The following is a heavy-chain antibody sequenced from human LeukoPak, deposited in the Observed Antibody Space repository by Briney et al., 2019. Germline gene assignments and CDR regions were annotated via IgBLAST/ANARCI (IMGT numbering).Heavy chain of an antibody. D-gene: IGHD1-26*01. V-gene: IGHV3-48*03. CDR1: GFTFSSYE. Sequence: GGSLRLSCAASGFTFSSYEMNWVPQAPGKGLEWVSYISSSGSTRYYGDAVKGRVTISRDNAKNSLYLQMNSLRAEDTAVYYCAREGGSHDAFDIWGQGTMVTVSS. CDR2: ISSSGSTR. CDR3: AREGGSHDAFDI. J-gene: IGHJ3*02.